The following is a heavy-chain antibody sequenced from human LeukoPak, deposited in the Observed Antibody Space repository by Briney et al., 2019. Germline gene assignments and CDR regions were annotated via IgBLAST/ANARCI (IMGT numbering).Heavy chain of an antibody. CDR3: AREHQLLYSSSWYGAFDI. CDR1: AASISSYY. Sequence: NPSETLSLTCTVSAASISSYYWSWIRQPPGKGLEWIGYIYYSGSTNYNPSLKSRVTISVDTSKNQFSLKLSSVTAADTAVYYCAREHQLLYSSSWYGAFDIWGQGTMVTVSS. J-gene: IGHJ3*02. V-gene: IGHV4-59*12. D-gene: IGHD6-13*01. CDR2: IYYSGST.